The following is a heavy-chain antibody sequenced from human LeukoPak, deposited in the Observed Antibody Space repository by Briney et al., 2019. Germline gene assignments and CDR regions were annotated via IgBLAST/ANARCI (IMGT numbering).Heavy chain of an antibody. V-gene: IGHV5-51*01. J-gene: IGHJ5*02. CDR3: ARQCCRGASPGFDP. CDR2: IYPGDSDT. CDR1: GYSFTDYW. Sequence: GESLKISCKGSGYSFTDYWIAWVRQVPGKGLEWMGIIYPGDSDTRYSPSFQGQVTFSADKSINTAYLQWDSLRASDTAIYYCARQCCRGASPGFDPWGQGTLVTVSS. D-gene: IGHD3-10*01.